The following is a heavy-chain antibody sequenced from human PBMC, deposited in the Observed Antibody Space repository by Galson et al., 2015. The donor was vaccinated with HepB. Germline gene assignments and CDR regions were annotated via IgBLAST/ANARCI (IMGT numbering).Heavy chain of an antibody. D-gene: IGHD3-10*01. V-gene: IGHV1-69*19. CDR3: ARSRASRSNYLYQYFHMDV. CDR2: IIPIFGTT. CDR1: GGTFAGYA. Sequence: ASGGTFAGYAFNWVRQAPGQGLEWMGGIIPIFGTTHYPQKFQDRVTITADESTNTAYMDLTSLTSEDTAVYYCARSRASRSNYLYQYFHMDVWGKGTAVTVS. J-gene: IGHJ6*03.